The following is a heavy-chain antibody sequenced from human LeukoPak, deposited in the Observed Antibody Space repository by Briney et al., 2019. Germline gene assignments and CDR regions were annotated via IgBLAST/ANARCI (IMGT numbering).Heavy chain of an antibody. D-gene: IGHD3-22*01. Sequence: GGSLRLSCAASGFTVSSNYMSWVRQAPGKGLEWVSVIYGGGSTYYADSVKGRFTISRDNSKNTLYLQMNSLRAEDTAVYYRARGKMYYYDSSGYWFDPWGQGTLVTVSS. V-gene: IGHV3-66*01. CDR3: ARGKMYYYDSSGYWFDP. CDR1: GFTVSSNY. J-gene: IGHJ5*02. CDR2: IYGGGST.